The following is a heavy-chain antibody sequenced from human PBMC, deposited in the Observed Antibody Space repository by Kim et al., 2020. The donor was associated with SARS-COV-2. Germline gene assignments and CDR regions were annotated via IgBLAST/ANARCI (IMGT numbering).Heavy chain of an antibody. V-gene: IGHV3-53*01. CDR1: GFTVSSNY. Sequence: GGSLRLSCAASGFTVSSNYMSWVRQAPGKGLEWVSVIYSGGSTYYADSVKGRFTISRDNSKNTLYLQMNSLRAEDTAVYYCARDGSSSWYFDYWGQGTLVTVSS. CDR2: IYSGGST. CDR3: ARDGSSSWYFDY. D-gene: IGHD6-13*01. J-gene: IGHJ4*02.